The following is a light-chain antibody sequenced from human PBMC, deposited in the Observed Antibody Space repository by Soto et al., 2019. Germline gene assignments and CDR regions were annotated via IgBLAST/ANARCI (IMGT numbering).Light chain of an antibody. Sequence: DLAMTQSPNSVSASVGDRVTVTCRASQAISNLLAWYRQKPGKAPELLVYGASTLQSGVPPRFSGSGSGTEFTLTISSFQPEDFGIYFCQQAERFPWTFGQGTRVEIK. CDR2: GAS. CDR3: QQAERFPWT. V-gene: IGKV1-12*01. J-gene: IGKJ1*01. CDR1: QAISNL.